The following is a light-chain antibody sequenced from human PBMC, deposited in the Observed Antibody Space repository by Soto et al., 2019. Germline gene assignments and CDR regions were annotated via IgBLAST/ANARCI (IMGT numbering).Light chain of an antibody. J-gene: IGKJ2*01. CDR1: QSVSSSY. Sequence: EIGLTQSPGTLSLSPGERATLSCRASQSVSSSYLAWYQQKPGQAPRLLIYGASSRATGIPDRFSGSGSGTDFTLTISRLEPEDFAVYYCQQYGSSPPYPFGQGTKLEIK. V-gene: IGKV3-20*01. CDR3: QQYGSSPPYP. CDR2: GAS.